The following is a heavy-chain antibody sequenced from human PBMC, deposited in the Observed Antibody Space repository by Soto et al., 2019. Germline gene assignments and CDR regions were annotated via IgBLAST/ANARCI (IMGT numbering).Heavy chain of an antibody. D-gene: IGHD3-10*01. CDR1: GFTFSSYG. V-gene: IGHV3-33*01. J-gene: IGHJ4*02. Sequence: QVQLVESGGGVVQPGRSLRLSCAASGFTFSSYGMHWVRQAPGKGLEWVAVIWYDGSNKYYADSVKGRFTISRDNSKNTLYLQMTRVRAEDTAVYFCARATGVGRITMVRGVIGLVAYWGQGTLVTVSS. CDR2: IWYDGSNK. CDR3: ARATGVGRITMVRGVIGLVAY.